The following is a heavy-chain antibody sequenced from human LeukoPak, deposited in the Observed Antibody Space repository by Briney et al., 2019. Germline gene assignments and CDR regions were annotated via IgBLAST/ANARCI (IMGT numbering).Heavy chain of an antibody. CDR3: ARDGFRGATDY. J-gene: IGHJ4*02. Sequence: VASVKVSCKASGYTFSGYGISWVRQAPGQGLEWMGWISAYTGNTNYAQKFQGRVIMTTDTSTRTAYMELRSLRSDDTAVYYCARDGFRGATDYWGQGTLVTVPS. CDR1: GYTFSGYG. CDR2: ISAYTGNT. V-gene: IGHV1-18*01. D-gene: IGHD1-26*01.